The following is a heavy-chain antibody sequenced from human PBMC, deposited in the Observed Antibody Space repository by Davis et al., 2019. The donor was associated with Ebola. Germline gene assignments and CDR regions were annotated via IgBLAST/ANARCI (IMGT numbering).Heavy chain of an antibody. D-gene: IGHD3-3*01. CDR2: IIPIFGTA. CDR3: ARVGNSYDFWSGYQDYYYGMDV. CDR1: GGTFSSYA. V-gene: IGHV1-69*13. J-gene: IGHJ6*02. Sequence: AASVKVSCKASGGTFSSYAISWVRQAPGQGLEWMGGIIPIFGTANYAQKFQGRVTITADESTSTVYMELSSLRSEDTAVYYCARVGNSYDFWSGYQDYYYGMDVWGQGTTVTVSS.